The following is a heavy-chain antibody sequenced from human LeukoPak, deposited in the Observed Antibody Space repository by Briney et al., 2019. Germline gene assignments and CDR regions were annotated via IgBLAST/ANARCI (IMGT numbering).Heavy chain of an antibody. V-gene: IGHV3-49*03. J-gene: IGHJ4*02. D-gene: IGHD3-10*01. CDR2: IRSKAYGGTT. CDR3: TREKPMVRGVPFDY. CDR1: GFTFGDYA. Sequence: PGGSLRLSCTASGFTFGDYAMSWFRQAPGKGLEWVGFIRSKAYGGTTEYAASVKGRFTISRDDSKSIAYLQMNSLKTEDTAVYYCTREKPMVRGVPFDYWGQGTLVTVSS.